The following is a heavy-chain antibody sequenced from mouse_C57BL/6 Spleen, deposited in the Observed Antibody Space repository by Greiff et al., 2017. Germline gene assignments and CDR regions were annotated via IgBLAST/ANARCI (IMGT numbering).Heavy chain of an antibody. V-gene: IGHV5-4*01. J-gene: IGHJ2*01. D-gene: IGHD2-3*01. CDR2: ISAGGSCT. CDR1: GFTFSSYA. Sequence: EVQLQESGGGLVKPGGSLKLSCAASGFTFSSYAMSWVRQTPEKRLEWVATISAGGSCTYYPDNVKGRFTISRDKAKNNPYLQMSHLKSEDTAMYSCARGGDGYWGYWGQGTTLTVSS. CDR3: ARGGDGYWGY.